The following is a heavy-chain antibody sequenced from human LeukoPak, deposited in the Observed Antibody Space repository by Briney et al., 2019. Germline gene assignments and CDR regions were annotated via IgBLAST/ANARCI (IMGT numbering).Heavy chain of an antibody. V-gene: IGHV1-18*01. CDR3: ARSPATTIAVAAIREDWFDP. J-gene: IGHJ5*02. D-gene: IGHD6-19*01. CDR1: GYTFTSYG. Sequence: ASVKVSCKASGYTFTSYGISWVRQAPGQGLEWMGWISAYNGNTNYAQKLQGRVTMTTDTSTSTAYMELRSLRSDGTAVYYCARSPATTIAVAAIREDWFDPWGQGTLVTVSS. CDR2: ISAYNGNT.